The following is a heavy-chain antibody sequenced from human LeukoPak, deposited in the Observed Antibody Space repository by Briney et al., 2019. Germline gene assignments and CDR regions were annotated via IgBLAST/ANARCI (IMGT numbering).Heavy chain of an antibody. D-gene: IGHD1-7*01. CDR3: ARGSRITGTTGAFDI. V-gene: IGHV4-31*03. CDR2: IYYSGST. Sequence: PSQTLSLTCTVSGGSIGSGGYYWSWIRQHPGKGLEWIGYIYYSGSTYYNPSLKSRVTISVDTSKNQFSLKLSSVTPEDTAVYYCARGSRITGTTGAFDIWGQGTMVTVSS. J-gene: IGHJ3*02. CDR1: GGSIGSGGYY.